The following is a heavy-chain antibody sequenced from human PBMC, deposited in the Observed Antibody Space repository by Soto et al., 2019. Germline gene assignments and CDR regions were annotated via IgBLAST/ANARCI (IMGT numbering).Heavy chain of an antibody. Sequence: GGSLRLSCAASGFTLSSYTMSWVRLTPGKGLQWVSTIFTGGTSTVYADPVRGRFSISRDDSKNTLYLQMDNLRVDDTALYFCAKDRHPDGIWTFDYWGRGTLVTVSS. CDR1: GFTLSSYT. D-gene: IGHD3-9*01. CDR3: AKDRHPDGIWTFDY. J-gene: IGHJ4*02. V-gene: IGHV3-23*01. CDR2: IFTGGTST.